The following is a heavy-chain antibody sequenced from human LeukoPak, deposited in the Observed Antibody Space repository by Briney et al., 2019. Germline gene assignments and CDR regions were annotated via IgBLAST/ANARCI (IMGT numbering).Heavy chain of an antibody. CDR3: ARDIISRRYSYGRNWFDP. J-gene: IGHJ5*02. V-gene: IGHV4-39*07. Sequence: PSETLSLTCTVSGGSISSSSYYWGWIRQPPGTGLEWIGSIYYSGSTYYNPSLKSRVTILVDTSKNQFSLKLSSVTAADTAVYYCARDIISRRYSYGRNWFDPWGQGTLVTVSS. CDR2: IYYSGST. CDR1: GGSISSSSYY. D-gene: IGHD5-18*01.